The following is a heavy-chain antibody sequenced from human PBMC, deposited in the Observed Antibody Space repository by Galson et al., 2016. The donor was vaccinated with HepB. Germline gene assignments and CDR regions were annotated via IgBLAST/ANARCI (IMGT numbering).Heavy chain of an antibody. D-gene: IGHD1-1*01. CDR3: ARGTTAYFDC. CDR2: TYYRSKWYS. J-gene: IGHJ4*02. V-gene: IGHV6-1*01. CDR1: GDSVSSNSAA. Sequence: CAISGDSVSSNSAAWNWIRQSPSRGLEWLGRTYYRSKWYSDYAVSVKSRTTINPDTSKNQFSLQLSSLTPEDTAVYFCARGTTAYFDCWGQGTPVTVSS.